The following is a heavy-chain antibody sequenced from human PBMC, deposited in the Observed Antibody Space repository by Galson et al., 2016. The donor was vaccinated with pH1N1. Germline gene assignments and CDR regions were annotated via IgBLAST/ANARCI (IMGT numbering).Heavy chain of an antibody. CDR1: GFTFSRYS. V-gene: IGHV3-48*01. Sequence: SLRLSCAASGFTFSRYSMSWVRQAPGKGLEWVSYISSSSSTIYYADSVKGRFTISRDNAKNSLYLQMNSLRAEDTAVYYCARVSYDSSGYYYHYYYGMDVWGQGTTVTVSS. CDR2: ISSSSSTI. CDR3: ARVSYDSSGYYYHYYYGMDV. J-gene: IGHJ6*02. D-gene: IGHD3-22*01.